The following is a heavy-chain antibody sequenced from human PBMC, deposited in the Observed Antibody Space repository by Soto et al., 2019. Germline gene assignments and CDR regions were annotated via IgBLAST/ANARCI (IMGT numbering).Heavy chain of an antibody. V-gene: IGHV6-1*01. Sequence: SQTLSLTCDISVDSVSSNSAIWNWSRQSPSRGLEWLGRTYYRSKWYNDYAVSVKSRITISPDTFKNQFSLQLNSVTPEDTAVYYCARVIPIDGYNTFDPWGQGTLVTVSS. CDR1: VDSVSSNSAI. D-gene: IGHD2-2*01. CDR2: TYYRSKWYN. J-gene: IGHJ5*02. CDR3: ARVIPIDGYNTFDP.